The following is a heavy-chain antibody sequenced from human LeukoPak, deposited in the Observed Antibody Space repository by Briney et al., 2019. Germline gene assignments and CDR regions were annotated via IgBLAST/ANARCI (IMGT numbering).Heavy chain of an antibody. V-gene: IGHV3-21*01. CDR3: ARLTITYYDSSGPY. D-gene: IGHD3-22*01. J-gene: IGHJ4*02. CDR1: GFTSSSYS. Sequence: GGSLRLSCAASGFTSSSYSMNWVRQAPGKGLEWVSSISSSSSYIYYADSVKGRFTISRDNAKNSLYLQMNSLRAEDTAVYYCARLTITYYDSSGPYWGQGTLVTVSS. CDR2: ISSSSSYI.